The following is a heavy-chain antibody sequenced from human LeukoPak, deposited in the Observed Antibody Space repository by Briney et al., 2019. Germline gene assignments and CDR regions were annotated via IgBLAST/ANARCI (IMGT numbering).Heavy chain of an antibody. CDR2: FDPEDGEI. V-gene: IGHV1-24*01. D-gene: IGHD6-13*01. J-gene: IGHJ6*02. CDR3: ATVRIAAAGTTHKYYYYGMDV. Sequence: ASVKVSCKVSGYTLTELSMHWVRQAPGKGLEWMGGFDPEDGEIIYAQKFQGRVTMTEDTSTDTAYMEPSSLRSEDTAVYYCATVRIAAAGTTHKYYYYGMDVWGQGTTVTVSS. CDR1: GYTLTELS.